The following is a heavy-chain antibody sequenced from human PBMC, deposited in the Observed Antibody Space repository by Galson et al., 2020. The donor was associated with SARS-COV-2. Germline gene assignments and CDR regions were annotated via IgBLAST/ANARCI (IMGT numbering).Heavy chain of an antibody. D-gene: IGHD1-26*01. CDR3: ASPGGGSYYTAFDI. CDR2: ISYDGSNK. CDR1: GFTFSSYA. V-gene: IGHV3-30*04. J-gene: IGHJ3*02. Sequence: GESLKISCAASGFTFSSYAMHWVRQAPGKGLEWVAVISYDGSNKYYADSVKGRFTISRDNSKNTLYLQMNSLRAEDTAVYYCASPGGGSYYTAFDIWGQGTMVTVSS.